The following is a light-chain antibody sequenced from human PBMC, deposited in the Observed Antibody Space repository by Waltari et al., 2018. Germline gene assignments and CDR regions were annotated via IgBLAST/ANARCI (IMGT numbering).Light chain of an antibody. CDR3: QQYNNWPLT. V-gene: IGKV3-15*01. J-gene: IGKJ4*01. Sequence: EIVMTQSPATLSVSPGERATLSCRASQSVNSNLAWYQQKPSQAPRLLIYGSSTRATGFPARFSGSGSGTEFTLTISSLQSEDFAVYYCQQYNNWPLTFGGGTKVEIK. CDR2: GSS. CDR1: QSVNSN.